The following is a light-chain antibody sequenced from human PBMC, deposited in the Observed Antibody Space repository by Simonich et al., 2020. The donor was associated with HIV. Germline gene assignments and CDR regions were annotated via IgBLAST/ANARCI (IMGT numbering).Light chain of an antibody. J-gene: IGKJ4*01. V-gene: IGKV1-33*01. CDR3: QQYDSLPLT. Sequence: DIQMTQSPSSLSASVGDRVTITCQASQDITNYLHWYQQKPGKAPKLLIYDASNLETGVPSRFSGSVSGTDFTFTISSLQPEDIATYYCQQYDSLPLTFGGGSKVEIK. CDR2: DAS. CDR1: QDITNY.